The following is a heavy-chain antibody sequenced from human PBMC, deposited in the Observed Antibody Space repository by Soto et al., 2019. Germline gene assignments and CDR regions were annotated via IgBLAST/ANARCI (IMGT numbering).Heavy chain of an antibody. Sequence: ASVKVSCKASGFTFTNYSMYWVRQAPGQRLEWMGWINAGNGNTKYSQKFQGRVTITRDTSASTAYMELSSLRSEDTAVYYCARGGSLYWYFDLWGRGTLVTVSS. D-gene: IGHD1-26*01. V-gene: IGHV1-3*01. CDR2: INAGNGNT. CDR1: GFTFTNYS. CDR3: ARGGSLYWYFDL. J-gene: IGHJ2*01.